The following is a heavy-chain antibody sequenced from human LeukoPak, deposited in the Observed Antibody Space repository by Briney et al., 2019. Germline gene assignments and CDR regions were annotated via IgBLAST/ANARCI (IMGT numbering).Heavy chain of an antibody. V-gene: IGHV3-74*01. CDR1: GFTFRTYW. CDR3: ARGSHYFDF. J-gene: IGHJ4*02. Sequence: GGSLRLSCAASGFTFRTYWMHWVRQAPGKGLVWVSRINSDGSGTTYADSVKGRFTISRDTAKNTLYLQMNSLRVEDTAVYFCARGSHYFDFWGQGTPVTVSS. D-gene: IGHD6-6*01. CDR2: INSDGSGT.